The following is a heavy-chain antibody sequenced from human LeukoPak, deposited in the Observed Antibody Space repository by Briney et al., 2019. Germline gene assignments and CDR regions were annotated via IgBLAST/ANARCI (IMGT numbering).Heavy chain of an antibody. CDR1: GFTFSSYA. J-gene: IGHJ4*02. CDR3: AKDLKWDLTDGFDY. D-gene: IGHD1-26*01. CDR2: ISYDVSNK. V-gene: IGHV3-30*18. Sequence: GGSLRLPCAASGFTFSSYAMHWVRQAPGKGLEWVALISYDVSNKYYADSVKGRFTISRDNSKNTLYLQMNSLRAEDTAVYYCAKDLKWDLTDGFDYWGQGTLVTVSS.